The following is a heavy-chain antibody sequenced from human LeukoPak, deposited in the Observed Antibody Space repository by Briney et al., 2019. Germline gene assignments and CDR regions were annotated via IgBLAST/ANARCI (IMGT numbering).Heavy chain of an antibody. J-gene: IGHJ4*02. CDR1: GGTFSIYA. CDR2: IIPIVGIA. Sequence: SVKVSCKASGGTFSIYAISWVRQAPGQGLEWMGTIIPIVGIANYAQKFQGRVTITADKFTSTAYMELSSLRSEDTAVYYCARDGEMATIYFDYWGQGTLVTVSS. CDR3: ARDGEMATIYFDY. D-gene: IGHD5-24*01. V-gene: IGHV1-69*04.